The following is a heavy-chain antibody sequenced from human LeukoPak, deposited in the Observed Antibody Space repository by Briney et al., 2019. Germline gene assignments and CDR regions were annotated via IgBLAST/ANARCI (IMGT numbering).Heavy chain of an antibody. CDR3: ARDVARSTSCYTD. CDR1: GFTFSSNS. Sequence: TGGSLRLSCVASGFTFSSNSMNWVRQAPGRGLEWVASISSSGSYIYYPDSLKGRFTVSRDSAKNSVYLQMNSLRADDTAVYFCARDVARSTSCYTDWGQGTLVTVSS. D-gene: IGHD2-2*02. J-gene: IGHJ4*02. V-gene: IGHV3-21*01. CDR2: ISSSGSYI.